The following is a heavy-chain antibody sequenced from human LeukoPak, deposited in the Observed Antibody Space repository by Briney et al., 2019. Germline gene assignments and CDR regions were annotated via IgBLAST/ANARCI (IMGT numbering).Heavy chain of an antibody. CDR3: AIDSSGKKYYYYGMDV. D-gene: IGHD3-22*01. J-gene: IGHJ6*02. V-gene: IGHV4-61*02. CDR1: GGSTSSGSYY. CDR2: IYTSGST. Sequence: SQTLSLTCTVSGGSTSSGSYYWSWIRQPAGKGLEWIGRIYTSGSTNYNPSLKSRVTISVDTSKNQFSLKLSSVTAADTAVYYCAIDSSGKKYYYYGMDVWGQGTTVTVSS.